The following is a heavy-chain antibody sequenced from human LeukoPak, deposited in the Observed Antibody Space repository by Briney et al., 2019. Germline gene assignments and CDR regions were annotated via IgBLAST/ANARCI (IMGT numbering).Heavy chain of an antibody. V-gene: IGHV3-23*01. D-gene: IGHD1-26*01. J-gene: IGHJ3*02. CDR2: ISGSGGST. CDR3: ARNLRGPRYSGSYLDAFDI. Sequence: GGSLRLSCAASGFTFSSYAMSWVRQAPGKGLEWVSAISGSGGSTYYADSVKGRFTISRDNSKNTLYLQMNSLRAEDTAVYYCARNLRGPRYSGSYLDAFDIWGQGTMVTVSS. CDR1: GFTFSSYA.